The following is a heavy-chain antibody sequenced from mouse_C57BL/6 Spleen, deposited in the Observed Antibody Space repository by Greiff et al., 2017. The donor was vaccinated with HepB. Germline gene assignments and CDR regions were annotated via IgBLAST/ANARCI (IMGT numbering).Heavy chain of an antibody. V-gene: IGHV5-16*01. CDR1: GFTFSDYY. CDR2: INYDGSST. J-gene: IGHJ3*01. D-gene: IGHD1-3*01. CDR3: ARDSGGFAY. Sequence: EVQVVESEGGLVQPGSSMKLSCTASGFTFSDYYMAWVRQVPEKGLEWVANINYDGSSTYYLDSLKSRFIISRDNAKNILYLQMSSLKSEDTATYYCARDSGGFAYWGQGTLVTVSA.